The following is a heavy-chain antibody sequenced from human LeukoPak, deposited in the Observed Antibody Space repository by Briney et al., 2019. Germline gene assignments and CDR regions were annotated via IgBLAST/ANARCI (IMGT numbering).Heavy chain of an antibody. CDR2: FDPEDGET. CDR1: GYTLTELS. CDR3: ARDRMVAASVIDY. J-gene: IGHJ4*02. Sequence: GASVKVSCKVSGYTLTELSMHWVRQAPGKGLEWMGGFDPEDGETIYAQKFQGRVTMTTDTSTSTAYMELRSLRSDDTAVYYCARDRMVAASVIDYWGQGTLVTVSS. V-gene: IGHV1-24*01. D-gene: IGHD2-15*01.